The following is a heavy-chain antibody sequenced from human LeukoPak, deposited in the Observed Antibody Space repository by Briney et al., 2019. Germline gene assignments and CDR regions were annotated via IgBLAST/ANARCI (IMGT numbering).Heavy chain of an antibody. CDR2: ISYDGGIT. J-gene: IGHJ4*02. V-gene: IGHV3-30*01. Sequence: GGSLRLSCAASGFTFSSYAMYWVRQAPGKGPEWLAVISYDGGITHYADSVKDRFTISRDNSKNTLFLQLNSLRGDDTAVYYCARDTTYYYDGGSSGPHYFDYWGQGTPVTVSS. CDR1: GFTFSSYA. CDR3: ARDTTYYYDGGSSGPHYFDY. D-gene: IGHD3-10*01.